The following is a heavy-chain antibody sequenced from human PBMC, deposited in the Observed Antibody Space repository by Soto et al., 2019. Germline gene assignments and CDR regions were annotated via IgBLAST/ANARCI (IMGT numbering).Heavy chain of an antibody. J-gene: IGHJ6*02. V-gene: IGHV1-18*01. Sequence: GASVKVSCKASGYTFTSYGISWVRQAPGQGLEWMGWISAYNGNTNYAQKLQGRVTMTTDTSTSTAYMELRSLRSDDTAVYYCARGTAPYYDFLCGYYAGGYGIDVWAQGTTVTVS. CDR3: ARGTAPYYDFLCGYYAGGYGIDV. D-gene: IGHD3-3*01. CDR1: GYTFTSYG. CDR2: ISAYNGNT.